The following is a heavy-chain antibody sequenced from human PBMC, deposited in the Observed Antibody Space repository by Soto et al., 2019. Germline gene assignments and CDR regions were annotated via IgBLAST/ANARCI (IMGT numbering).Heavy chain of an antibody. CDR3: QGGDYSDSSRYYVFDY. V-gene: IGHV4-39*01. Sequence: PSETLSLTCTVSGGAISSSSYYWGWFCQPPGKGMEWIGSIYYSWSTYYNPSLKSRVTISVDTSKNQFSLKLTSVTAADTAVYYSQGGDYSDSSRYYVFDYWGQGRLVYVS. CDR2: IYYSWST. CDR1: GGAISSSSYY. D-gene: IGHD3-22*01. J-gene: IGHJ4*02.